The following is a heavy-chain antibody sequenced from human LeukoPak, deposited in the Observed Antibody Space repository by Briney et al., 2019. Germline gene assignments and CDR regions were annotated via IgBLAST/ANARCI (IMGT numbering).Heavy chain of an antibody. CDR2: ISSSGSTI. CDR1: GFTFSDYY. J-gene: IGHJ3*02. V-gene: IGHV3-11*04. D-gene: IGHD3-22*01. Sequence: PGGSLRLSCAASGFTFSDYYMSWIRQAPGKGLEWVSYISSSGSTIYYADSVKGRFTISRDNAKNSLYLQMNSLRAEDTAVYYCASESPPQYSYDSSSYLGPMDAFDIWGQGTMVTVSS. CDR3: ASESPPQYSYDSSSYLGPMDAFDI.